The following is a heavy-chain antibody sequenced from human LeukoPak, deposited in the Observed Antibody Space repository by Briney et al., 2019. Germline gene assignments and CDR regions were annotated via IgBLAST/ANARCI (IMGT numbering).Heavy chain of an antibody. Sequence: PGGSLRLSCAASGFTFDDYAMHWVRQAPGKGLEWASGISWNSGSIGYADSVKGRFTISRDNAKNSLYLQMNSLRAEDTALYYCAKALGGDYCGGDCYSDAFDIWGQGTMVTVSS. CDR2: ISWNSGSI. V-gene: IGHV3-9*01. D-gene: IGHD2-21*02. CDR1: GFTFDDYA. CDR3: AKALGGDYCGGDCYSDAFDI. J-gene: IGHJ3*02.